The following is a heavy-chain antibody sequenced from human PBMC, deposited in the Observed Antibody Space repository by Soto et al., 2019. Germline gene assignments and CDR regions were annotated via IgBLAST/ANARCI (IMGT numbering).Heavy chain of an antibody. V-gene: IGHV1-3*01. CDR3: ANEPYYYYGMDV. Sequence: ASVKVSCKASGYTFTSYSMHWVRQAPGQRLEWMGWLNVGNGNTKYSQKFQGRVTITRDTSASTAYMELSSLRSEDTAVYYCANEPYYYYGMDVRGQGTTVTVSS. CDR1: GYTFTSYS. CDR2: LNVGNGNT. J-gene: IGHJ6*02.